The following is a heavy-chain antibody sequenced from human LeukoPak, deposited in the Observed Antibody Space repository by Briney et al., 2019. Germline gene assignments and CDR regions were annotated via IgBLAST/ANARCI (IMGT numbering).Heavy chain of an antibody. CDR3: ASILQWLVPDY. J-gene: IGHJ4*02. D-gene: IGHD6-19*01. Sequence: GGSLRLSCAASGFTFSSYGMHWVRQAPGKGLEWVAVISYDGSNKYYADSVKGRFTISRDNAKSSLYLQMNSLRAEDTAVYYCASILQWLVPDYWGQGTLVTVSS. V-gene: IGHV3-30*03. CDR1: GFTFSSYG. CDR2: ISYDGSNK.